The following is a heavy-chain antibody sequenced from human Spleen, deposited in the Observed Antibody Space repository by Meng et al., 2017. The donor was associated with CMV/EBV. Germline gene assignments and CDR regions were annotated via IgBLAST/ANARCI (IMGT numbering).Heavy chain of an antibody. J-gene: IGHJ4*02. D-gene: IGHD3-16*02. Sequence: QVQLQQWGAGLLKPSETLSLTCAVYGGSFSGYYWSWIRQPPGKGLEWIGSIYYSGRTYYNPSLKSRVTISVDTSKNQFSLKLSSVTAADTAVYYCASYDTRLGELSLAFDYWGQGTLVTVSS. CDR1: GGSFSGYY. CDR3: ASYDTRLGELSLAFDY. CDR2: IYYSGRT. V-gene: IGHV4-34*01.